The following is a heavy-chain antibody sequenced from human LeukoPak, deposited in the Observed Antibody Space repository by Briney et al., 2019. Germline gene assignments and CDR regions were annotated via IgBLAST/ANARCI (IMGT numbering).Heavy chain of an antibody. CDR2: ISGSGGST. CDR3: AKSRPYYYGSGRYYNVFDY. V-gene: IGHV3-23*01. CDR1: GFTFSSYA. J-gene: IGHJ4*02. Sequence: GGSLRLSCAASGFTFSSYAMSWVRQAPGKGLEWVSAISGSGGSTYYADSVKGRFTISRDNSKNTLYLQMNSLRAEDTAVYYCAKSRPYYYGSGRYYNVFDYWGQGTLVTVSS. D-gene: IGHD3-10*01.